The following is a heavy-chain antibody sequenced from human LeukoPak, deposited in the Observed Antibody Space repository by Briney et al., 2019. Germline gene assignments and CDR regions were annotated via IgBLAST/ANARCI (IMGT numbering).Heavy chain of an antibody. D-gene: IGHD3-3*01. Sequence: GASVKVSCKASGFPFINYDINWMRQATGQGLEWMGWMNPESGSAGYAQKFQGRLTMTRNTSISTAYMELSSLRSEDTAIYYCARNLDLSGYYMWFDPWGQGTLVTVSS. J-gene: IGHJ5*02. V-gene: IGHV1-8*01. CDR3: ARNLDLSGYYMWFDP. CDR2: MNPESGSA. CDR1: GFPFINYD.